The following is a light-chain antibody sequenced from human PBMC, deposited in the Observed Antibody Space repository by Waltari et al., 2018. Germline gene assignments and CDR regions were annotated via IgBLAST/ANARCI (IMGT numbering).Light chain of an antibody. Sequence: QSALTQPASLSGSPGQSITISCTGTSSDVGAYNYVSWYRQHPGTAPNLVIFDVSHRPSWVSKRFSGSKSGNTAALTISGLQAEDEADYYCSSYTTSSTGVFGGGTKLTVL. CDR3: SSYTTSSTGV. J-gene: IGLJ2*01. CDR1: SSDVGAYNY. V-gene: IGLV2-14*03. CDR2: DVS.